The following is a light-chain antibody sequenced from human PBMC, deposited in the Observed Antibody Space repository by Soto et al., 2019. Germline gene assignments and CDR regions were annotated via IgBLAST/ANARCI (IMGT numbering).Light chain of an antibody. CDR3: CSYAVSSLV. CDR2: EVS. CDR1: SSDVGSYNL. Sequence: QSALTQPASVSGSPGQSITISCTGTSSDVGSYNLVSWYQQHPGKAPKLMIYEVSKRPSGVSNRFSGSKSGNTASLTISGLQAEDEADSYCCSYAVSSLVFGTGTKVTVL. J-gene: IGLJ1*01. V-gene: IGLV2-23*02.